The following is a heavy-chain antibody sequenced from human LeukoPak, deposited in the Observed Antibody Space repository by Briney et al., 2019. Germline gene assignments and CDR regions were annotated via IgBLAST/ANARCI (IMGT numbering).Heavy chain of an antibody. D-gene: IGHD2-2*01. CDR2: VSYDGSDK. V-gene: IGHV3-30*03. CDR1: GFTFSNYG. CDR3: ADRFCTSPGCGVAY. J-gene: IGHJ4*02. Sequence: GGSLRLSCAASGFTFSNYGMLWVRQAPGKGLEWVAVVSYDGSDKHYADSVKGRFTISRDNSKNTLYLQVNSLRGDDTAVYYCADRFCTSPGCGVAYWGQGTLVTVSS.